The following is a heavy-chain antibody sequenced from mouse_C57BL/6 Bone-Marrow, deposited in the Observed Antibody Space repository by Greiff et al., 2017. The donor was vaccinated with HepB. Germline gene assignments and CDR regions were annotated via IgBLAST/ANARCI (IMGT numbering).Heavy chain of an antibody. D-gene: IGHD3-3*01. CDR2: IDPETGGT. CDR1: GYTFTDYE. Sequence: QVQLQQSGAELVRPGASVTLSCKASGYTFTDYEMHWVKQTPVHGLEWIGAIDPETGGTAYNQKFKGKAILTADKSSSTAYMELRSLTSEDSAVYYCTRGTFSWFADWGQGTLVTVSA. CDR3: TRGTFSWFAD. J-gene: IGHJ3*01. V-gene: IGHV1-15*01.